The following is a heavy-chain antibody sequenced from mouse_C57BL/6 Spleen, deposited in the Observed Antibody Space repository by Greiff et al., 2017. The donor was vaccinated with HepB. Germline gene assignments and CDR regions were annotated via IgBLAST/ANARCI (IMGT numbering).Heavy chain of an antibody. Sequence: QVQLQQPGAELVMPGASVKLSCKASGYTFTSYWMHWVKQRPGQGLEWIGEIDPSDSYTNYNQKFKGKSTLTVDKSSSTAYMQLSSLTYEDTAVYYCALTVDYWGEGTTLSVSS. D-gene: IGHD4-1*01. CDR3: ALTVDY. V-gene: IGHV1-69*01. J-gene: IGHJ2*01. CDR2: IDPSDSYT. CDR1: GYTFTSYW.